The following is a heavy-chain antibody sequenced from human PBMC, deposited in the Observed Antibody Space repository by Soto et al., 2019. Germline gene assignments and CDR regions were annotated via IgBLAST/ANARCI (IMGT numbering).Heavy chain of an antibody. CDR1: GYSFTSYW. Sequence: PGESLKISCKGSGYSFTSYWIGWVRQMPGKGLEWMGIIYPGDSDTRYSPSFQGQVTISADKSISTAYLQWSSLKASDTAMYYCARHAMTTVTHYDYYGMDVWGQGTTVTVSS. V-gene: IGHV5-51*01. CDR3: ARHAMTTVTHYDYYGMDV. J-gene: IGHJ6*02. CDR2: IYPGDSDT. D-gene: IGHD4-4*01.